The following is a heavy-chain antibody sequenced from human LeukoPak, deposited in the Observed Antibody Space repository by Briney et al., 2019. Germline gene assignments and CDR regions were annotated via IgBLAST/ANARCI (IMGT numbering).Heavy chain of an antibody. D-gene: IGHD6-6*01. CDR3: ARDEGGSSSSVVKYFQH. CDR1: GGSISSGTYY. Sequence: SETLSLTCTVSGGSISSGTYYWSWIRQPAGKGLEWIGRMYTGGTTNYNPSLKSRVPISLDTSKNQFSLKLNSVTVADTAVYYCARDEGGSSSSVVKYFQHWGQATLVTVSS. J-gene: IGHJ1*01. CDR2: MYTGGTT. V-gene: IGHV4-61*02.